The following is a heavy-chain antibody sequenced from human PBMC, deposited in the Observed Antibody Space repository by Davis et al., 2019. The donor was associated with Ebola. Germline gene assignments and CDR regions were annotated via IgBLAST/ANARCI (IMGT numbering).Heavy chain of an antibody. CDR2: MNPNSANT. V-gene: IGHV1-8*01. D-gene: IGHD2-8*01. CDR3: ARWAGYCTSGDCFNPLDF. Sequence: ASVKVSCKASGYTFTSYDINWVRQAAGQGLEWMGWMNPNSANTGYAQKFQGRVTMTSNTSISTVYMELSSLRSEDTAVYYCARWAGYCTSGDCFNPLDFWGQGAQVTVSS. CDR1: GYTFTSYD. J-gene: IGHJ4*02.